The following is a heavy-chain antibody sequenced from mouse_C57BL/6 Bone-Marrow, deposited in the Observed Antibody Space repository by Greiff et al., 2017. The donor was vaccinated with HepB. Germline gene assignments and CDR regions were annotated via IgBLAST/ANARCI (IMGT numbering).Heavy chain of an antibody. CDR1: GFSLTSYG. J-gene: IGHJ3*01. D-gene: IGHD2-3*01. CDR2: IWRGGST. Sequence: VKLEESGPGLVQPSQSLSITCTVSGFSLTSYGVHWVRQSPGKGLEWLGVIWRGGSTDYNAAFMSRLSITKDNSKSQVFFKMNSLQADDTAIYYCAKHDGYYLAWFAYWGQGTLVTVSA. CDR3: AKHDGYYLAWFAY. V-gene: IGHV2-5*01.